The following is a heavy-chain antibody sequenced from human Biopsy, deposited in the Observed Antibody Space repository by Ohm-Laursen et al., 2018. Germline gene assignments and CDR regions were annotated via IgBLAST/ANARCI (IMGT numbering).Heavy chain of an antibody. V-gene: IGHV4-59*01. D-gene: IGHD3-3*01. J-gene: IGHJ5*01. CDR3: ARVRGGFLEWFDY. CDR2: IYYSGTT. CDR1: GDSMRTYY. Sequence: TLSLTCTVSGDSMRTYYWSWIRQPPGKVMEWIGSIYYSGTTHKNPSLKSRVTISVDTSHVLLSLDLSSVTAADTAVYYCARVRGGFLEWFDYWGQGTLVTVSS.